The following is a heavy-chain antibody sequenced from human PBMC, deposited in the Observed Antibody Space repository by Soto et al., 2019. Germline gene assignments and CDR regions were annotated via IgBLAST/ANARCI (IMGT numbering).Heavy chain of an antibody. V-gene: IGHV1-69*01. J-gene: IGHJ6*02. CDR3: ARVRGGYGDYVHYYYGMDV. CDR1: GGTFSSYA. D-gene: IGHD4-17*01. CDR2: IIPIFGTA. Sequence: QVQLVQSGAEVKKPGSSVKVSCKASGGTFSSYAISWVRQAPGPGLAWMGGIIPIFGTANYAQKFQGRVTITADESTSTAYMELSSLRSEDTAVYYCARVRGGYGDYVHYYYGMDVWGQGTTVTVSS.